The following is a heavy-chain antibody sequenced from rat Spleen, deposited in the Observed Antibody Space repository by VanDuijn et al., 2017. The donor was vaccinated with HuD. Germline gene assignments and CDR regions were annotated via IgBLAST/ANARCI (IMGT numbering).Heavy chain of an antibody. CDR2: MKYDGDT. CDR3: TRDTGSWFAY. CDR1: GFSLMDYS. Sequence: QVQLKESGPGLVQPSQTLSLTCTVSGFSLMDYSVHWVRQPPGKGLEWMGRMKYDGDTYYNSALKSRLSISRDTSKSQVFLKMNSLQTEDTAIYYCTRDTGSWFAYWGQGTLVTVSS. J-gene: IGHJ3*01. D-gene: IGHD5-1*01. V-gene: IGHV2S30*01.